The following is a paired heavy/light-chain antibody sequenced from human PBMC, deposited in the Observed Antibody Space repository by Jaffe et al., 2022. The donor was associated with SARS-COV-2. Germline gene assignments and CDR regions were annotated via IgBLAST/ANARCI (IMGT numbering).Heavy chain of an antibody. D-gene: IGHD2-8*01. CDR2: VSDSGTDS. Sequence: EVQLLESGGGLVQPGGSLRLSCAASGFTFSNYPMNWVRRAPGKGLEWVSTVSDSGTDSYYADSVKGRFTISRDNPKNTLYLQMSSLRAEDTALYYCAKSLCTSFRCYFDYWGQGTLATVSS. J-gene: IGHJ4*02. CDR1: GFTFSNYP. V-gene: IGHV3-23*01. CDR3: AKSLCTSFRCYFDY.
Light chain of an antibody. CDR3: QQRANWPIT. Sequence: EIVLTQSPATLSLSPGERATLSCRASQSVSSYLGWYQQRPGQAPRLLIYGASNRATGTPARFSGSGSGTDFTLTISSLEPEDFAVYYCQQRANWPITFGQGTRLEIK. CDR1: QSVSSY. J-gene: IGKJ5*01. V-gene: IGKV3-11*01. CDR2: GAS.